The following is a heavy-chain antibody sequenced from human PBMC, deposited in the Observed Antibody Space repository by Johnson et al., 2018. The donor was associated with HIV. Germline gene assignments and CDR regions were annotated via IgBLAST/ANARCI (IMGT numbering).Heavy chain of an antibody. CDR1: GFTFSDYA. CDR2: LSNTGLNT. D-gene: IGHD6-13*01. J-gene: IGHJ3*02. V-gene: IGHV3-23*04. CDR3: AKVAVATAAGGVALDI. Sequence: VQLVESGGGVVQPGRSLRLSCAASGFTFSDYAMAWVRQAPGKGLQWLAELSNTGLNTYYADSVKGRFTISRDNSKNTLYLQMNSLRAEDTAVYYCAKVAVATAAGGVALDIWGPGTMVTVSS.